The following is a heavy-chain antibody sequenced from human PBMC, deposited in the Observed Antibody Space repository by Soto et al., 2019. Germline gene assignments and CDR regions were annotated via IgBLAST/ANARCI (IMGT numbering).Heavy chain of an antibody. CDR1: GGYISSGDYY. Sequence: PSETLSLTCTVSGGYISSGDYYWSWIRQPPGKGLEWIGYIYYSGSTYYNPSLKSRVTISVDTSKNQFSLTLTSVTAADTAVYYCARQCRGVTCHWFVPWGQGTLVTVSS. CDR3: ARQCRGVTCHWFVP. D-gene: IGHD2-15*01. CDR2: IYYSGST. V-gene: IGHV4-30-4*01. J-gene: IGHJ5*02.